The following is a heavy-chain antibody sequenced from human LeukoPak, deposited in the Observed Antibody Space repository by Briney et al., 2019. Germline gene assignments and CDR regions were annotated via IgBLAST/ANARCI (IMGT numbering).Heavy chain of an antibody. Sequence: GRSLRPSCAASGFTFSSYGMHWVRQAPGKGLEWVAVIWYDGSNKYYADSVKGRFTISRDNSKNTLYLQMNSLRAEDTAVYYCARDITDDSSGYYDYWGQGTLVTVSS. V-gene: IGHV3-33*01. D-gene: IGHD3-22*01. CDR1: GFTFSSYG. CDR3: ARDITDDSSGYYDY. J-gene: IGHJ4*02. CDR2: IWYDGSNK.